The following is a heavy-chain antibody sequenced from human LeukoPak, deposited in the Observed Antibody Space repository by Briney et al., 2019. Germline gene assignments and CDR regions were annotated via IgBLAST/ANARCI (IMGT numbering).Heavy chain of an antibody. D-gene: IGHD5-18*01. CDR2: ISSSGSTI. J-gene: IGHJ4*02. CDR3: PRGGYSYGYTYFDY. V-gene: IGHV3-48*03. Sequence: GGSLRPSCAASGFTFSSYEMNWVRQAPGKGLEWVSYISSSGSTIYYADSVKGRLAISRENAKNSLYLQMNRLRAEDTAVYYCPRGGYSYGYTYFDYWGQGTLVTVSS. CDR1: GFTFSSYE.